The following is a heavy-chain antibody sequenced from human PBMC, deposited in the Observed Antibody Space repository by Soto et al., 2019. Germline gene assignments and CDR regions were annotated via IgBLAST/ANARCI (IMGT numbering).Heavy chain of an antibody. CDR1: GFICSSYD. CDR3: AKATATSGGAFEI. J-gene: IGHJ3*02. D-gene: IGHD1-1*01. CDR2: ILVGGST. V-gene: IGHV3-23*01. Sequence: RVSCAVSGFICSSYDMSWVRQAPGKGLEWVSTILVGGSTHYEDSVKGRFTISRDTSKNTVYLQMNSLTAGDTAFYYCAKATATSGGAFEIYGQGTMVTVSS.